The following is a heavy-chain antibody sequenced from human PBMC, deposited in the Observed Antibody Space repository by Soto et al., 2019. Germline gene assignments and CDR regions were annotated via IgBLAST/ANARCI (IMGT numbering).Heavy chain of an antibody. CDR3: ARPALSIRFGMEV. J-gene: IGHJ6*04. CDR1: GGSISSYY. Sequence: SETLSLTCTISGGSISSYYWSWIRQPPGKGLEWIGYIYYSGSTNYNPSLKSRVTISVDTSKNQFSLKLSSVTAADPAVYYCARPALSIRFGMEVGGKGTRVTVSS. CDR2: IYYSGST. D-gene: IGHD2-15*01. V-gene: IGHV4-59*01.